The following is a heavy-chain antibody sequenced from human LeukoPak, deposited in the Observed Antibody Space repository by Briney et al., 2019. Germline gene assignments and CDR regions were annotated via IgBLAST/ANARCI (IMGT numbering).Heavy chain of an antibody. CDR1: GGSISSYY. J-gene: IGHJ5*02. CDR3: ARDSEDYYDSSAVNWFDP. V-gene: IGHV4-4*07. D-gene: IGHD3-22*01. Sequence: SETLSLTCTVSGGSISSYYWSWIRQPAGKGLEWIGRIYTSGSTNYNPSLKSRVTMSVDTSKNQFSLKLSSVTAADTAVYYCARDSEDYYDSSAVNWFDPWGQGTLVTVSS. CDR2: IYTSGST.